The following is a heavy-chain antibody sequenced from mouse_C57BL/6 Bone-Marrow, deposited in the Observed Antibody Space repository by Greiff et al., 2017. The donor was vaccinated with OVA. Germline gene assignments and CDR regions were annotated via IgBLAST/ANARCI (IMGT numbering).Heavy chain of an antibody. CDR1: GFTFSDYY. J-gene: IGHJ4*01. CDR3: ARQLRPYYAMDY. D-gene: IGHD3-2*02. Sequence: DVKLQESGGGLVQPGGSLKLSCAASGFTFSDYYMYWVRQTPEKRLEWVAYISNGGGSTYYPDTVKGRFTISRDNAKNTLYLQMSRLKSEDTAMYYCARQLRPYYAMDYWGQGTSVTVSS. CDR2: ISNGGGST. V-gene: IGHV5-12*01.